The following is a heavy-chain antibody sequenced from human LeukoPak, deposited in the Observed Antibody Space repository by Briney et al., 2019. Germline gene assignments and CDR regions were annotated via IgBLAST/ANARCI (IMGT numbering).Heavy chain of an antibody. CDR1: GGSFSGYY. J-gene: IGHJ3*02. CDR2: INHSGST. CDR3: ASRPGPRSSAFDI. V-gene: IGHV4-34*01. Sequence: SETLSLTCAVYGGSFSGYYWSWIRQPPGKGLEWIGEINHSGSTNYNPSLKSRVTISVDTSKNQFSLKLSSVTAADTAVYYCASRPGPRSSAFDIWGQGTMVAVSS.